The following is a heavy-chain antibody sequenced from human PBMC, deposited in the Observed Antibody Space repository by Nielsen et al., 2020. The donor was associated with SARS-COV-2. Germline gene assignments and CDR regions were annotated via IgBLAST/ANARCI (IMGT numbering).Heavy chain of an antibody. V-gene: IGHV1-18*01. Sequence: WVRQAPGQGLEWMGWIIAFNGNTNYAQKLQGRVTMTTDTSTSTAYMQMRSLRADDTAVYYCARGIQYCSSTSCYFRPYYYYMDVWGKGTTVTVSS. CDR2: IIAFNGNT. D-gene: IGHD2-2*01. CDR3: ARGIQYCSSTSCYFRPYYYYMDV. J-gene: IGHJ6*03.